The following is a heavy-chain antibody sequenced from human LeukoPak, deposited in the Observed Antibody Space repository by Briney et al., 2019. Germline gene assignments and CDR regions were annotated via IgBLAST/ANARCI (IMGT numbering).Heavy chain of an antibody. CDR2: IYSGGST. D-gene: IGHD2-8*01. CDR3: ARESANCTNGVCYTEDYFDY. J-gene: IGHJ4*02. Sequence: GGSLRLSXAXSGFTVSSNYMSWVRQAPGKGLEWVSVIYSGGSTYYTDSVKGGFTISRDNSKNTLYLQMNSLRAEDTAVYYCARESANCTNGVCYTEDYFDYWGQGTLVTVSS. V-gene: IGHV3-66*01. CDR1: GFTVSSNY.